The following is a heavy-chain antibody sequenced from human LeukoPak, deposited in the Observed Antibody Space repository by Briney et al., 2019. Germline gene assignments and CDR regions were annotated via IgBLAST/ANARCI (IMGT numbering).Heavy chain of an antibody. D-gene: IGHD5-18*01. CDR1: GFTFSSYR. V-gene: IGHV3-48*01. J-gene: IGHJ4*02. CDR3: AREDTGYTYGYGPIDY. Sequence: GGSLRLSCAGSGFTFSSYRMNWVRQTPGKGLEWVSYISSSTTTIYYADSVRGRFTISRDNAKNSLYLQMNSLRADDTAVYYCAREDTGYTYGYGPIDYWGQGTLVTVSS. CDR2: ISSSTTTI.